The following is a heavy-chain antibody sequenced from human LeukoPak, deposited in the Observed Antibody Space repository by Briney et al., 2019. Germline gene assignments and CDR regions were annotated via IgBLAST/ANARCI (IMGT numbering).Heavy chain of an antibody. CDR2: TYYRSMWYY. J-gene: IGHJ6*02. Sequence: SQTLSLTCAISGDSVSSISVAWNWIRQSPSRGLEWLGRTYYRSMWYYEYAISVKSRINISPDTSKNQFSLQLTSVTPEDTAVYYCSLARSEYHYGMDVWGQGTTVTVSS. CDR1: GDSVSSISVA. V-gene: IGHV6-1*01. CDR3: SLARSEYHYGMDV.